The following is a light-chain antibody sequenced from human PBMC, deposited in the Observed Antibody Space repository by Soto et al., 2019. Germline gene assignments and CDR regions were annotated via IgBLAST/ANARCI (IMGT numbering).Light chain of an antibody. CDR3: QQYYSTPLT. CDR2: WAS. CDR1: QSVLYSSNNKNY. V-gene: IGKV4-1*01. Sequence: DIVMTQSPDSLAVSLGERATINCKSSQSVLYSSNNKNYLAWYQQKPGQPPKLHIYWASTRESGVPDRFSGSGPGTDFTLTISSLQAEDVAVYYCQQYYSTPLTFGGGTKVEIK. J-gene: IGKJ4*01.